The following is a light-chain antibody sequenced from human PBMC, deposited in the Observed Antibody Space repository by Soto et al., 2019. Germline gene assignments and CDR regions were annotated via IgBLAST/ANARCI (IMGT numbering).Light chain of an antibody. CDR3: QQLKSYPPT. CDR2: AAS. J-gene: IGKJ4*01. CDR1: QAISSY. V-gene: IGKV1-9*01. Sequence: DIQLTQSPSFLSASVGDRVTVTCRTSQAISSYLAWYQQKPGKAPKLLIYAASTLQSGVPSRFGGSGSGTEFTLTISSLQPEDFATYYCQQLKSYPPTFGGGTKVEIK.